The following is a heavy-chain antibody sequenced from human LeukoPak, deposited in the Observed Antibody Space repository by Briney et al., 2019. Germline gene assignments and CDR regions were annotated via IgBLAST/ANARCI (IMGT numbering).Heavy chain of an antibody. D-gene: IGHD6-13*01. CDR3: AKGHSSTWYGTDV. CDR1: GFTFSSYA. Sequence: PGGSLRLSCAASGFTFSSYAMSWVRQAPGKGLEWVSAISGSGGSTYYADSVKGRVTISRDNSKNTLYLQMNSLRAEDTAVYYCAKGHSSTWYGTDVWGEGTTVTVSS. V-gene: IGHV3-23*01. CDR2: ISGSGGST. J-gene: IGHJ6*04.